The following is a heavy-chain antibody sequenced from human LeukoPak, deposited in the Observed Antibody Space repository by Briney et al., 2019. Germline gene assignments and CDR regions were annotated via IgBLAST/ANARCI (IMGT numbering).Heavy chain of an antibody. CDR3: ARGGRDGYNVFDY. D-gene: IGHD5-24*01. Sequence: SETLSLTCSVSGGPISSYYWSWIRQPPGEGLEWIGYIYNSGSTNYNSSLKGRVTISVDTSKSQFFLKLSSVTAADTAVYFCARGGRDGYNVFDYWGQGTLVTVSS. CDR2: IYNSGST. J-gene: IGHJ4*02. V-gene: IGHV4-59*01. CDR1: GGPISSYY.